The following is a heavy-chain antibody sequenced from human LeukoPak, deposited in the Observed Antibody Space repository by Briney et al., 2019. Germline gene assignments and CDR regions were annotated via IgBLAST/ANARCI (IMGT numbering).Heavy chain of an antibody. CDR2: ISYDGSNK. D-gene: IGHD1-14*01. V-gene: IGHV3-30*18. CDR3: AKDPREGTSPVFLAAPTDY. CDR1: GFTFSSYG. Sequence: GGSLRPSCAASGFTFSSYGMHWVRQAPGKGLEWVAVISYDGSNKYYADSVKGRFTISRDNSKNTLYLQMNSLRAEDTAVYYCAKDPREGTSPVFLAAPTDYWGQGTLVTVSS. J-gene: IGHJ4*02.